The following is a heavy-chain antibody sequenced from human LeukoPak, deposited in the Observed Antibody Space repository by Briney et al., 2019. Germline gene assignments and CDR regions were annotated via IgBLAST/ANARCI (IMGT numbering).Heavy chain of an antibody. Sequence: PGGSLRLSCSASGFTFRSYGFHWVRQAPGKGLEWVAFIRDDGNYQSYPDSVRGRFTISRDNSKNTLYLQVSSLRPEDTAIYYCAKDGTDYGRNSYDWFFDLWGRGTLVTVSS. CDR2: IRDDGNYQ. V-gene: IGHV3-30*02. D-gene: IGHD4-23*01. J-gene: IGHJ2*01. CDR3: AKDGTDYGRNSYDWFFDL. CDR1: GFTFRSYG.